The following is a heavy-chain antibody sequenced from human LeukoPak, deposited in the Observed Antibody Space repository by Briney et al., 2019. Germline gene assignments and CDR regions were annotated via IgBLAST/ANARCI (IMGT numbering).Heavy chain of an antibody. Sequence: ASVTVSCTASGYTFTSYYMHWVRQAPGQGLEWMGIINPSGGSTSYAQKFQVRVTMTRDTSTSTVYMELSSLRSEDTAVYYCSLSVTGYDYWGQGTLVTVSS. V-gene: IGHV1-46*01. J-gene: IGHJ4*02. CDR2: INPSGGST. CDR3: SLSVTGYDY. CDR1: GYTFTSYY. D-gene: IGHD4-17*01.